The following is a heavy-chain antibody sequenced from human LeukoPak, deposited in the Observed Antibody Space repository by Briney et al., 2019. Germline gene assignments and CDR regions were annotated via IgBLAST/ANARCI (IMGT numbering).Heavy chain of an antibody. D-gene: IGHD3-10*01. CDR3: AKDGVDYYGSGSYYTY. CDR2: ISWNSGSI. V-gene: IGHV3-9*01. CDR1: GFTFDDYA. Sequence: GRSLRLSCAASGFTFDDYAMHWVRQAPGKGLEWVSGISWNSGSIGYADSVKGRLTISRDNAKNSLYLQMNSLRAEDTALYYCAKDGVDYYGSGSYYTYWGQGTLVTVSS. J-gene: IGHJ4*02.